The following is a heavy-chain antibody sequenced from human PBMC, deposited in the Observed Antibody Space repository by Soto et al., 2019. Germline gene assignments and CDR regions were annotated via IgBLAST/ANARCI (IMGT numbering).Heavy chain of an antibody. CDR1: GFSFDDYA. V-gene: IGHV3-9*01. J-gene: IGHJ6*02. CDR3: AKSTGGTANGMGV. D-gene: IGHD2-8*02. CDR2: ISWNSGTI. Sequence: EVQVVESGGGLVQPGRSLRLSCAASGFSFDDYAMHWVRQAPGKGLEWVSGISWNSGTIGYADSGKGRFTISRDNAKNSLYRQMSRLRAEDTALYYCAKSTGGTANGMGVWGQGTTVTVSS.